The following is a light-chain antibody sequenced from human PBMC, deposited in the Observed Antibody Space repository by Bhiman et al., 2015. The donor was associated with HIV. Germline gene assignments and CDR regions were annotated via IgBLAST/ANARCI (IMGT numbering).Light chain of an antibody. Sequence: QSALTQPASVSGSPGQSITISCTGTSRDVGGYDYVSWYQQHPGKAPQLMIYDVSQRPSGISNRFSGSKSGNTASLTVSGLQAEDEADYYCSSYTTSNTYVFGGGTTVTVL. CDR2: DVS. J-gene: IGLJ1*01. CDR3: SSYTTSNTYV. CDR1: SRDVGGYDY. V-gene: IGLV2-14*03.